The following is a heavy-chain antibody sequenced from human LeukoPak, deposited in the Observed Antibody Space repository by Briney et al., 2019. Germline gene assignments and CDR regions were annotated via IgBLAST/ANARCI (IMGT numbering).Heavy chain of an antibody. D-gene: IGHD2-15*01. J-gene: IGHJ3*02. CDR3: ARRRVVVASTDGASGAFDI. CDR1: GGSISSGGYY. V-gene: IGHV4-31*03. CDR2: IYYSGST. Sequence: SQTLSLTCTVSGGSISSGGYYWSWIRQHPGKGPEWIGYIYYSGSTYYNPSLRSRVTISVDTSKNQFSLNLSSVTAADTAVYFSARRRVVVASTDGASGAFDIWGQGTMVTVSS.